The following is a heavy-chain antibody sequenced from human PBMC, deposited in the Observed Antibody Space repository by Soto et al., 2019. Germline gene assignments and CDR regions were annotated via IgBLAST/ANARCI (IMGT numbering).Heavy chain of an antibody. D-gene: IGHD3-3*01. CDR3: ARTTIDFDLCSGYYTGYFYC. CDR2: ICRGGGTK. V-gene: IGHV3-11*01. Sequence: QVQLVESGGGLVKPGGSLRLSCVASGFTLSDYYMSWVRQAPGKGLEWVSFICRGGGTKYYADSVKGRFTLSRDNAKNSLYLQMISLRAEDTAVYYCARTTIDFDLCSGYYTGYFYCWGHGTLVTVSS. CDR1: GFTLSDYY. J-gene: IGHJ4*01.